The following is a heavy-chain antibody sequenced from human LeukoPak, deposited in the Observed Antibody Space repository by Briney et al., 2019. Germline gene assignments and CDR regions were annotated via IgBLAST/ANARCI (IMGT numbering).Heavy chain of an antibody. CDR1: GFTFSSYS. CDR3: ASHPQQLAYYFDY. V-gene: IGHV3-21*01. D-gene: IGHD6-13*01. CDR2: ISSSSSYI. Sequence: PGGSLRLSCAASGFTFSSYSMNWVRQAPGKGLEWVSSISSSSSYIYYADSVKGRFTISRDNAKNSLYLQMNSLRAEDTAVYYCASHPQQLAYYFDYWGQGTLVTVSS. J-gene: IGHJ4*02.